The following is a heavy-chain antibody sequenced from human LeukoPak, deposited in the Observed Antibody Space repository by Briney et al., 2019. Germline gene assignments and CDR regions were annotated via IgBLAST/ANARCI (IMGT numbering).Heavy chain of an antibody. D-gene: IGHD2-15*01. V-gene: IGHV3-48*03. J-gene: IGHJ6*02. CDR3: ARFHTSYCSGGSCYRIYGMDV. CDR2: ISSSGSTI. CDR1: GFTFSSYE. Sequence: GGSLRLSCAASGFTFSSYEMNWVRQAPGKGLEWVSYISSSGSTIYYADSVKGRFTISRDNAKNSLYLQMNSLRAEDTAVYYCARFHTSYCSGGSCYRIYGMDVWGQGTTVTVSS.